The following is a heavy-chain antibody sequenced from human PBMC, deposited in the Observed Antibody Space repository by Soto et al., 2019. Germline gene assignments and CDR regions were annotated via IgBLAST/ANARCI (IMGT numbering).Heavy chain of an antibody. J-gene: IGHJ4*02. CDR3: ARDSPPPRE. CDR1: GYTFTSYG. V-gene: IGHV1-18*01. CDR2: ISAYNVNS. Sequence: QVQLVQSGAEVKKPGASVKVSCKASGYTFTSYGISWVRQAPGEGLEWRGWISAYNVNSNDAHKLQRRVTMTTITSTSTAYLELRSLRSDDTAVYYCARDSPPPREWGQGTLVTVSS.